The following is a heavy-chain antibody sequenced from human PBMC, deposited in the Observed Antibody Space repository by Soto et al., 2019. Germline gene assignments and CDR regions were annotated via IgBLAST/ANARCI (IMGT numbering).Heavy chain of an antibody. J-gene: IGHJ6*02. V-gene: IGHV3-23*01. D-gene: IGHD3-16*02. CDR3: AKSHRSHYYYYPLEV. CDR1: GFTFSTYA. CDR2: VSGSGAST. Sequence: GGSLRLSCAASGFTFSTYAMTWVRQAPGKGLEWVSGVSGSGASTYHADSVKGRFTISRDISKNTLYLQMNSLRVEDTAVYYCAKSHRSHYYYYPLEVWGQGTTVTVSS.